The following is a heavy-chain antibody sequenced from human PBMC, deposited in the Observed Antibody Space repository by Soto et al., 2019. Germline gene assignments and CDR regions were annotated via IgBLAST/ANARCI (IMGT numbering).Heavy chain of an antibody. CDR1: GGSFSGYY. D-gene: IGHD2-2*02. J-gene: IGHJ5*02. CDR2: INHSGST. V-gene: IGHV4-34*01. CDR3: ARVDIVVVPAAIGGYNWFDP. Sequence: QVQLQQWGAGLLKPSETLSLTCAVYGGSFSGYYWSWIRQPPGKGLEWIGEINHSGSTNYNPSLKSRVTISVDTSKNQFSLKLSSVTAADTAVYYCARVDIVVVPAAIGGYNWFDPWGQGTLVTVSS.